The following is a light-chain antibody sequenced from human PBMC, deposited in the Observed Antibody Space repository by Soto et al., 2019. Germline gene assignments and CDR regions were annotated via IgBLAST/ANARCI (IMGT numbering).Light chain of an antibody. V-gene: IGKV3-15*01. CDR1: QTISNS. J-gene: IGKJ5*01. CDR2: GAS. CDR3: QQYNDWPPIN. Sequence: EIVMTQSPATLSVSPGERATLSCMASQTISNSLAWYQQKPGQAPRLLMYGASTRATGFPARFSGSGSGTEFTLTISSLQSEDFAVYYCQQYNDWPPINFGQGTRLEIK.